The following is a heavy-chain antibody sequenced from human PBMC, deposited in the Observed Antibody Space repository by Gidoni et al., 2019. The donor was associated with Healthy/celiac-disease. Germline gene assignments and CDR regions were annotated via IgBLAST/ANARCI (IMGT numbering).Heavy chain of an antibody. J-gene: IGHJ5*02. D-gene: IGHD3-22*01. Sequence: QVQLVQSGAEVKKPGSSVKVSCKASGGTFSSYAISWVRQAPGQGLEWMGGIIPIFGTANYAQKFQGRVTITADESTSTAYMELSSLRSEDTAVYYCARGEGPYYYDSSGYYKNWFDPWGQGTLVTVSS. CDR1: GGTFSSYA. CDR3: ARGEGPYYYDSSGYYKNWFDP. V-gene: IGHV1-69*01. CDR2: IIPIFGTA.